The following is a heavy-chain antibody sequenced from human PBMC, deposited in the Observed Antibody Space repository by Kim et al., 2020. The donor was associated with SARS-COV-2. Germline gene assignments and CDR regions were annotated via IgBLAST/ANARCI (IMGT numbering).Heavy chain of an antibody. J-gene: IGHJ6*02. D-gene: IGHD5-18*01. CDR3: AVPDTAMDDCYYYSMDV. Sequence: GGSLRLSCAASGFTFSSYAMSWVRQAPGKGLEWVSAISGSGGSTYYADSVKGRFTISRDNSKNTLYLQMNSLRAEDTAVYYCAVPDTAMDDCYYYSMDVWSQGTTVTVS. CDR1: GFTFSSYA. CDR2: ISGSGGST. V-gene: IGHV3-23*01.